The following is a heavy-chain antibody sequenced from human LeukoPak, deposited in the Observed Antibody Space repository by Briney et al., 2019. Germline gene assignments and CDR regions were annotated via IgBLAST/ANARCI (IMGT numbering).Heavy chain of an antibody. CDR2: IYYSGST. CDR3: ARSTVTKSDDAFDI. V-gene: IGHV4-59*01. CDR1: GGSFSGYY. J-gene: IGHJ3*02. D-gene: IGHD4-17*01. Sequence: SETLSLTCAVYGGSFSGYYWSWIRQPPGKGLEWIGYIYYSGSTKYNPSLKSRVTISVHTSKNQFSLKLSSVTAADTAVYYCARSTVTKSDDAFDIWGQGTMVTVSS.